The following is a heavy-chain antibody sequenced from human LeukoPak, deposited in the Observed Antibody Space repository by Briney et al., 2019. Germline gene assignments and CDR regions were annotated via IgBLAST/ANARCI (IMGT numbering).Heavy chain of an antibody. CDR2: IKQDGSER. V-gene: IGHV3-7*05. D-gene: IGHD3-22*01. J-gene: IGHJ4*02. CDR3: ARDLYYYDSSGVFDF. Sequence: QPGGSLRLSCAASGFTFSGYWMSWVRQAPGKGPEWVANIKQDGSERNYADSVKGRFTISRDNARNSLDLQMSSLRGEDTAVYYCARDLYYYDSSGVFDFWGQGILVTVSS. CDR1: GFTFSGYW.